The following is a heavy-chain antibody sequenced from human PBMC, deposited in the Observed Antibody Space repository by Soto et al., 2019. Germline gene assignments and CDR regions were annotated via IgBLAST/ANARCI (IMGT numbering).Heavy chain of an antibody. V-gene: IGHV3-23*01. CDR2: INVSGGDT. D-gene: IGHD4-17*01. J-gene: IGHJ6*02. CDR1: GFSFSTSP. Sequence: XGSMRRAGAASGFSFSTSPMTWVRQAPGKGLEGVSSINVSGGDTYYIDYVKGRFTISRDNSKNTVYLQMNSLRAEDTAVYYCSKIISKVTTYYSGMDVWAQGTTVTVPS. CDR3: SKIISKVTTYYSGMDV.